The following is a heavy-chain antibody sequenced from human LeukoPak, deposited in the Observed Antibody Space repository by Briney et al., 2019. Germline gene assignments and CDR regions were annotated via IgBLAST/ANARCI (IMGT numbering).Heavy chain of an antibody. D-gene: IGHD1-1*01. J-gene: IGHJ5*02. V-gene: IGHV4-59*12. CDR1: GGSISSYY. CDR2: IYYSGST. Sequence: PSETLSLTCTVSGGSISSYYWSWIRQPPGKGLEWIGYIYYSGSTNYNPSLKSRVTISVDTSKNQFSLKLSSVTAADTAVYYCAREWKGLFDPWGQGTLVTVSS. CDR3: AREWKGLFDP.